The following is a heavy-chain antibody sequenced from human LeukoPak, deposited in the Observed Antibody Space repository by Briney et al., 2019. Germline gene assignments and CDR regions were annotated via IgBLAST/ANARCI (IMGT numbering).Heavy chain of an antibody. CDR3: AKDLTTVTTRGDY. D-gene: IGHD4-17*01. J-gene: IGHJ4*02. Sequence: GRSLRLSCAASGFTFSSYGMHWVRQAPGKGLEWVAVISDDGSNKYYGDSVKGRFTISRDNSKNTLYLQMNSLRAEDTAVYYCAKDLTTVTTRGDYWGQGTLVTVSS. CDR1: GFTFSSYG. V-gene: IGHV3-30*18. CDR2: ISDDGSNK.